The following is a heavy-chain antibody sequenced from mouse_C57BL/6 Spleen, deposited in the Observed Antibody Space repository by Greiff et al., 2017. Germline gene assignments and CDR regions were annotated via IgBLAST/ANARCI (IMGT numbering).Heavy chain of an antibody. J-gene: IGHJ2*01. CDR2: ISGGGGNT. V-gene: IGHV5-9*01. CDR1: GFTFSSYT. CDR3: ARQDYYCDY. Sequence: EVKLVESGGGLVKPGGSLKLSCAASGFTFSSYTMSWVRQTPEKRLAWVATISGGGGNTYYPDSVKGRFTISRDNAKNTLYLQMSSLRSEDTALYYCARQDYYCDYWGQGTTLTGSS.